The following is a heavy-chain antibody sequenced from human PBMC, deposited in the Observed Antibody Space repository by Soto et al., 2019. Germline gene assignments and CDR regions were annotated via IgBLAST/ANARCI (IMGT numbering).Heavy chain of an antibody. Sequence: GGSLRLSCASSGLTFSNSAMSWVRQAPGKGLEWVSTVTGDGVTTSYADSVKGRFTISRDNSKNTLYLQMSGLRADDTAVYYCAKRLSYYFDSWGHGTLVTVSS. CDR1: GLTFSNSA. J-gene: IGHJ4*01. D-gene: IGHD3-16*02. CDR3: AKRLSYYFDS. CDR2: VTGDGVTT. V-gene: IGHV3-23*01.